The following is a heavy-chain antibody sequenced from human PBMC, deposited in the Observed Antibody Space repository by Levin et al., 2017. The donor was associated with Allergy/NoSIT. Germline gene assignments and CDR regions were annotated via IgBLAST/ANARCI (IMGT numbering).Heavy chain of an antibody. V-gene: IGHV4-39*02. CDR3: ARHSQVDTFDF. Sequence: MTSETLSLTCTVSGASIVSSNDYWAWVRQPPGKGLEWIGNVYYTAHTFYNSSFESRVTISVDTSQNLFSLRMASVTAADTALYFCARHSQVDTFDFWGQGTMVTVSS. D-gene: IGHD2-15*01. J-gene: IGHJ3*01. CDR1: GASIVSSNDY. CDR2: VYYTAHT.